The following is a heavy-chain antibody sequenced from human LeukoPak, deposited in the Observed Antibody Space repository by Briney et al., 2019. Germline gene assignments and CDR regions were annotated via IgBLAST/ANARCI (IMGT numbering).Heavy chain of an antibody. V-gene: IGHV3-23*01. CDR1: GFTFSSYA. CDR2: ISGSGGST. Sequence: PGGSLRLSCAASGFTFSSYAMSWVRQAPGKGLEWVSAISGSGGSTYYADSVKGRFTISRDNSKNTLYLQMNSLRAEDTAVYYCAKHTTGYSSSWYRRGAFDIWGQGTMVTVSS. J-gene: IGHJ3*02. CDR3: AKHTTGYSSSWYRRGAFDI. D-gene: IGHD6-13*01.